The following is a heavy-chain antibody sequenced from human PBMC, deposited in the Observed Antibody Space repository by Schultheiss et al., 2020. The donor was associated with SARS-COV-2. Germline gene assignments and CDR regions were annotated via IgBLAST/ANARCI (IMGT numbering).Heavy chain of an antibody. CDR3: ATEVATVTPLVSSYYFDY. CDR2: ISAYNGNT. D-gene: IGHD4-17*01. CDR1: GYTFTSYG. J-gene: IGHJ4*02. Sequence: ASVKVSCKASGYTFTSYGISWVRQAPGQGLEWMGWISAYNGNTNYAQKLQGRVTMTTDTSTSTAYMELSSLRSEDTTVYYCATEVATVTPLVSSYYFDYWGQGTLVTVSS. V-gene: IGHV1-18*01.